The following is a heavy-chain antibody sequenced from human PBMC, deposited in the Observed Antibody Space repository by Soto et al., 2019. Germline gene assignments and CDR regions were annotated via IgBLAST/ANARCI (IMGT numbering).Heavy chain of an antibody. Sequence: GSLRLSCAASRFTFSNYWMSWVRQPPGKGLEWIREINHSGSTNYNPSLKSRVTISVDTSKNQFSLKLSSVTAADTAVYYCARDLNIDYWGQGTLVTVSS. CDR3: ARDLNIDY. J-gene: IGHJ4*02. V-gene: IGHV4-34*01. CDR1: RFTFSNYW. CDR2: INHSGST.